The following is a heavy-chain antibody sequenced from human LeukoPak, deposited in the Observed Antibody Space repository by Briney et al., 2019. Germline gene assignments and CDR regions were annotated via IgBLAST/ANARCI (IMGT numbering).Heavy chain of an antibody. CDR2: IYYGGST. V-gene: IGHV4-59*08. D-gene: IGHD6-19*01. Sequence: PSETLSLTCTVSGGSISTYYWSWIRQPPGKGLEWIGYIYYGGSTKYNPSLKSRVTVSVDTSKNQFSLKLSSVTAADTAVYYCARLGRQYSSGRYEMDYWGQGTLVTVSS. J-gene: IGHJ4*02. CDR3: ARLGRQYSSGRYEMDY. CDR1: GGSISTYY.